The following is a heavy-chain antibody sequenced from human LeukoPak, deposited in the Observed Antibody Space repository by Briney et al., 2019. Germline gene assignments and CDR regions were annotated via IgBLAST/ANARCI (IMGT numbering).Heavy chain of an antibody. D-gene: IGHD3-3*01. J-gene: IGHJ4*02. V-gene: IGHV4-39*01. Sequence: SETQSLTCTVSGGSISSSSYYWGWIRQPPGKGLEWIGSIYYSGSTYYNPSLKSRVTISVDTSKNQFSLKLTSVTAADTAVYYCARLPYDFWSGNFDYWGQGTLVTVSS. CDR2: IYYSGST. CDR3: ARLPYDFWSGNFDY. CDR1: GGSISSSSYY.